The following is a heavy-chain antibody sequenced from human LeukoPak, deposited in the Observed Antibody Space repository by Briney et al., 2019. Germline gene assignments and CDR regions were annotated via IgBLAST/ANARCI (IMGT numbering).Heavy chain of an antibody. V-gene: IGHV3-21*01. D-gene: IGHD3-10*01. CDR3: ASRLLWFGELPPLYYGMDV. CDR2: ISSSSSYI. J-gene: IGHJ6*02. Sequence: GGSLRLSCAASGFTFSSYSMNWVRQAPGKGLEWVPSISSSSSYIYYADSVKGRFTISRDNAKNSLYLQMNSLRAEDTAVYYCASRLLWFGELPPLYYGMDVWGQGTTVTVSS. CDR1: GFTFSSYS.